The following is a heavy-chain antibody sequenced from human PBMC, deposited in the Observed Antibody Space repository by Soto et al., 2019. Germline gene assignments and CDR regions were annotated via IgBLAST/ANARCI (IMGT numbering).Heavy chain of an antibody. V-gene: IGHV3-30*18. CDR3: TKGVVVITSYFQH. CDR2: ISYDESNK. CDR1: GFTFSSYG. J-gene: IGHJ1*01. Sequence: QVQLVESGGGVVQPGRSLRLSCAASGFTFSSYGMHWVHQAPGKGLEWVAVISYDESNKYYADSVKGRFTISRDNSKNTLYLQMNSLRAEDTAVYYCTKGVVVITSYFQHWGQGTLVTVSS. D-gene: IGHD3-22*01.